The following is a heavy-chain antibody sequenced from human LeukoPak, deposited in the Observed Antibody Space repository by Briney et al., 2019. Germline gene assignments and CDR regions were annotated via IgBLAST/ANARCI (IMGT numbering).Heavy chain of an antibody. CDR2: IYYSGST. CDR3: ARHTTKGGAALDY. Sequence: PSETLSLTRTVSGGSISSSSYYWGWIRQPPGKGLEWIGSIYYSGSTYYNPSLKSRVTISVDTSKNQFSLKLSSVTAADTAVYYCARHTTKGGAALDYWGQGTLVTVSS. CDR1: GGSISSSSYY. D-gene: IGHD1-26*01. V-gene: IGHV4-39*01. J-gene: IGHJ4*02.